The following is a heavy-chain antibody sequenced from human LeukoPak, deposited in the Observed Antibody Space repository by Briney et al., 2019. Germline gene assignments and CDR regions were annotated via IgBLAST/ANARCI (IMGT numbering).Heavy chain of an antibody. Sequence: ASVKVSCKASGYTFTGYYMHWVRQSPGQGLEWRGWINPNSGGTNYAQKFQGRVTMTRDTSISTAYMELSRLRSDDTAVYYCAGLGYCSSTSCYASNFDYWGQGTLVTVSS. CDR2: INPNSGGT. D-gene: IGHD2-2*01. J-gene: IGHJ4*02. CDR1: GYTFTGYY. CDR3: AGLGYCSSTSCYASNFDY. V-gene: IGHV1-2*02.